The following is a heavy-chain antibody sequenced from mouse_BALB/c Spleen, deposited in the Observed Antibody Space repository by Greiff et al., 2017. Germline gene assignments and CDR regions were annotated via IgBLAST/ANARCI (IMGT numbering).Heavy chain of an antibody. V-gene: IGHV2-9*02. CDR3: ARGGDEAWFAY. CDR2: IWAGGST. Sequence: VKVVESGPGLVAPSQSLSITCTVSGFSLTSYGVHWVRQPPGKGLEWLGVIWAGGSTNYNSALMSRLSISKDNSKSQVFLKMNSLQTDDTAMYYCARGGDEAWFAYWGQGTLVTVSA. J-gene: IGHJ3*01. CDR1: GFSLTSYG.